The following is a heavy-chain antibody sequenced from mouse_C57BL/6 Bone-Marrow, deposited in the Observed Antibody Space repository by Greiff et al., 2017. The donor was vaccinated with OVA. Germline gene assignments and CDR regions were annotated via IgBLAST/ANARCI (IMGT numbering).Heavy chain of an antibody. V-gene: IGHV5-9*01. Sequence: EVMLVESGGGLLKPGGSLKLSCAASGFTFSAYPMSWFRRTPEKRLGWFATISGGGGNPSYPDSVKGRVTISRDNAKNTLYLQMSSLRSEDTALYYCARHRHYYGTPYAMDDWGQGTSVTVSS. J-gene: IGHJ4*01. CDR1: GFTFSAYP. CDR2: ISGGGGNP. CDR3: ARHRHYYGTPYAMDD. D-gene: IGHD1-1*01.